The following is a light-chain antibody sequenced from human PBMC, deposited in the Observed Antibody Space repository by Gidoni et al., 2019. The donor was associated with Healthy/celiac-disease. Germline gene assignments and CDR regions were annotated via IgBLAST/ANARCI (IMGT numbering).Light chain of an antibody. CDR3: SSYTSSSTGV. Sequence: QSALTQPASLSRSPAQSITISCTGTSSDVGGYNYVSWYQQHPGKAPKLMIYEVSNRPSGVPDRFSGSKSGNTASLTISGLQAEDEADYYCSSYTSSSTGVFGTGTKVTVL. CDR1: SSDVGGYNY. V-gene: IGLV2-14*01. J-gene: IGLJ1*01. CDR2: EVS.